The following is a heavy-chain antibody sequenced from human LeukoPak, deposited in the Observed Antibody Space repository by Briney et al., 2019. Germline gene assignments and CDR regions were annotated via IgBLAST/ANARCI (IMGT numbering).Heavy chain of an antibody. Sequence: GGSLRLSCAASGFTFRSYSMNGVRQAPGKGLEWVSSISSRSCYIYYADSVKGRFTISRDTAKNSLYLQMNSLRAEDTAVYYCARDRDDYGAYADAFDIWGQGTMVTVSS. V-gene: IGHV3-21*01. J-gene: IGHJ3*02. CDR2: ISSRSCYI. CDR3: ARDRDDYGAYADAFDI. D-gene: IGHD4-17*01. CDR1: GFTFRSYS.